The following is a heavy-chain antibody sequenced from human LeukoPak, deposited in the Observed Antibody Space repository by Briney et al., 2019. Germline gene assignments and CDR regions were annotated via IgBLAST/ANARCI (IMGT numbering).Heavy chain of an antibody. Sequence: ASVKVSCKASGYTFTGYYMHWVRQAPEQGLEWMGRINPNSGGTNYAQKFQGRVTVTRDTSISTAYMELSRLRSDDTAVYYCARDQRDSSSWYGLHYWGQGTLVTVSS. J-gene: IGHJ4*02. CDR3: ARDQRDSSSWYGLHY. CDR2: INPNSGGT. D-gene: IGHD6-13*01. CDR1: GYTFTGYY. V-gene: IGHV1-2*06.